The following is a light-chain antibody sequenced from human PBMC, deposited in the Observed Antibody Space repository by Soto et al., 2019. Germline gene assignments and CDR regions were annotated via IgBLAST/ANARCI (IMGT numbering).Light chain of an antibody. J-gene: IGKJ5*01. CDR1: QGVTTN. Sequence: EIVMTQSPGTLSVSPGERATLSCRAGQGVTTNFAWYQQKSGQSPRLLIYDVSIRATGVPARFSGTGSETDFTLTISGLQSEDSAVYFCQQYNNWPSSSGQGTRLEIK. V-gene: IGKV3-15*01. CDR3: QQYNNWPSS. CDR2: DVS.